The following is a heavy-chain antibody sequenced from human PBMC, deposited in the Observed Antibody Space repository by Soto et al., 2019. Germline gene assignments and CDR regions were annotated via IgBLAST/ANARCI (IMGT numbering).Heavy chain of an antibody. Sequence: LRLSCAASGFTFSNSAMTWVRQALGKGPEWVSSIGRTNNTHYADSVKGRFAISRDNSQNTLYLQMNSLTAEDTAVYSCAKVDAYSYRTDHWGQGTLVTVSS. V-gene: IGHV3-23*01. CDR2: IGRTNNT. J-gene: IGHJ4*02. CDR1: GFTFSNSA. CDR3: AKVDAYSYRTDH. D-gene: IGHD3-16*02.